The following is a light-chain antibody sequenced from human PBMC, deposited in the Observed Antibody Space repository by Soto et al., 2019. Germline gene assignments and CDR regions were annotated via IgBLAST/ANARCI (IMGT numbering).Light chain of an antibody. CDR1: SSDVGGYKY. J-gene: IGLJ1*01. Sequence: QSVLTQPASVSGSPGQSITISCTGTSSDVGGYKYVSWHQQHPGKAPKLIIYEVSNRPSGISNRFSGSKSGSTASLTISGLQPEDEAAYYCSSYTSTSPLYVLGTGTKV. V-gene: IGLV2-14*03. CDR3: SSYTSTSPLYV. CDR2: EVS.